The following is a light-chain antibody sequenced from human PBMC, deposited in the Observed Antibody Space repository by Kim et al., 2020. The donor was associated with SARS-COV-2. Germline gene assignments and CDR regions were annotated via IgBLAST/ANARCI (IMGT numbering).Light chain of an antibody. CDR3: NSRDSSGNHGV. V-gene: IGLV3-19*01. CDR2: GKN. J-gene: IGLJ1*01. CDR1: SLRSYY. Sequence: ALGKAGRNTCQGDSLRSYYASWYQQKPGQAPVLVIYGKNNRPSGIPDRFSGSSSGNTASLTITGAQAEDEADYDCNSRDSSGNHGVFGTGTKVTVL.